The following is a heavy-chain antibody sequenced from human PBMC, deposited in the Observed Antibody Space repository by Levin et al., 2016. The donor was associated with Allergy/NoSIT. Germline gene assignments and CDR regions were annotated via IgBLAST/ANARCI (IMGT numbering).Heavy chain of an antibody. CDR3: ARAMGGYCGSTSCYAYYYMDV. J-gene: IGHJ6*03. D-gene: IGHD2-2*01. V-gene: IGHV1-2*02. CDR1: GYNFIGYH. CDR2: INPNSGDS. Sequence: ASVKVFCKASGYNFIGYHIQWVRQAPGQGLEWVGWINPNSGDSDHAQRFQGRVTMTRDTSIGTVYLEIQSLKSDDTAVYYCARAMGGYCGSTSCYAYYYMDVWGQGTTVTVSS.